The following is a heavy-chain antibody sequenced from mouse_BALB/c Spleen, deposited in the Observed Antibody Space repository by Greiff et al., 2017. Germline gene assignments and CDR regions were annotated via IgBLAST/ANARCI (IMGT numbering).Heavy chain of an antibody. Sequence: QVQLKESGPGLVAPSQSLSITCTASGFTLTSYGVHWVRQPPGKGLEWLGVIWAGGSTNYNSALMSRLSICKDNSKSQVFLKMNSLQTDDTAMYYCARANGPYAMDYWGQGTSVTVSS. V-gene: IGHV2-9*02. D-gene: IGHD1-2*01. CDR1: GFTLTSYG. CDR3: ARANGPYAMDY. J-gene: IGHJ4*01. CDR2: IWAGGST.